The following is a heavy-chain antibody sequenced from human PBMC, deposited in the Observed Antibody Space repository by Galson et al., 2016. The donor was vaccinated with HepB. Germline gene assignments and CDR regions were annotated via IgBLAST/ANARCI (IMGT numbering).Heavy chain of an antibody. V-gene: IGHV3-23*01. CDR3: ARGAEWLALWYFDY. J-gene: IGHJ4*02. CDR2: ISASGA. Sequence: SLRLSCAASGFTFRRYAMSWVRQAPGKGLEWVSTISASGAYYSDSVKGRFSISRDNSENTLILHMNSLRADDTAVYYCARGAEWLALWYFDYWGQGTQVTVSP. CDR1: GFTFRRYA. D-gene: IGHD6-19*01.